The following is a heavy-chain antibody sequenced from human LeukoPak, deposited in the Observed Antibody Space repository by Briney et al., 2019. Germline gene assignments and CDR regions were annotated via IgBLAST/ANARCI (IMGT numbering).Heavy chain of an antibody. Sequence: GGTLRLSCAASGFTFSTYAMSWVRQAPGKGLEWVSSISGSGGNTYYADSVKGRFTISRDNSKNTLYLQMNSLRAEDTAGYYCAKGRNDYGDAALNYWGQGTLVTVSS. V-gene: IGHV3-23*01. D-gene: IGHD4-17*01. CDR2: ISGSGGNT. CDR3: AKGRNDYGDAALNY. CDR1: GFTFSTYA. J-gene: IGHJ4*02.